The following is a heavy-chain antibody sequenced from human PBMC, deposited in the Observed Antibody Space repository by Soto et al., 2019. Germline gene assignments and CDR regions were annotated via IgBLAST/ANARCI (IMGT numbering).Heavy chain of an antibody. V-gene: IGHV4-61*08. CDR3: ARTYGRNFDY. D-gene: IGHD3-10*01. J-gene: IGHJ4*02. CDR2: IYHTGNT. CDR1: GGSITSGGYY. Sequence: SETLSLTCPVSGGSITSGGYYWTWIRQHPGKGLEWIGYIYHTGNTNYSPSLKSRVSISVDTSKNQFSLKLSSVTAADTALYYCARTYGRNFDYWGQGTLVTVSS.